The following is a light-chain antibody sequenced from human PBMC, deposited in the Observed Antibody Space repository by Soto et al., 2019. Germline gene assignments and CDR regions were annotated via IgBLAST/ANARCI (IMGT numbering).Light chain of an antibody. V-gene: IGKV3-11*01. J-gene: IGKJ1*01. CDR3: QQYNNWPWT. CDR1: QSVGSY. CDR2: DAS. Sequence: EIVLIQSPATLSLSPGERATLSCRASQSVGSYLAWYQHKPGQAPRLLISDASNRATGIPARFSGSGSETDFTLTISSLEPEDFAVYYCQQYNNWPWTFGQGTKVDIK.